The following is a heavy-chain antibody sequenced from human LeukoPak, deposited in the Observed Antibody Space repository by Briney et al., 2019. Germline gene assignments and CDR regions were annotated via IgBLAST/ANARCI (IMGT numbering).Heavy chain of an antibody. D-gene: IGHD7-27*01. CDR1: GGSIATTNY. V-gene: IGHV4-4*02. Sequence: SETLSLTCGVSGGSIATTNYWSWVRQPPGQGLEWIGEISLTGRTNYNPSLKSRVNISIDESKNHLYLNLASVTAADTAVYYCSRETGPFCPFGHWGQGTLVAVTS. J-gene: IGHJ4*02. CDR2: ISLTGRT. CDR3: SRETGPFCPFGH.